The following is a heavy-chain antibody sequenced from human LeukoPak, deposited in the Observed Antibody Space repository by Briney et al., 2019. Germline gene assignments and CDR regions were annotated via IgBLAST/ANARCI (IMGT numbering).Heavy chain of an antibody. D-gene: IGHD1-26*01. Sequence: PGGSLRLSCAASGFTFSSYSMNWVRQAPGKGLEWVSSISNSSSYIYYADSVKGRFTISRDNAKNSLYLQMNSLRAEDTAVYYCASFVGDYAFDIWGQGTMVTVSS. CDR3: ASFVGDYAFDI. CDR2: ISNSSSYI. CDR1: GFTFSSYS. V-gene: IGHV3-21*01. J-gene: IGHJ3*02.